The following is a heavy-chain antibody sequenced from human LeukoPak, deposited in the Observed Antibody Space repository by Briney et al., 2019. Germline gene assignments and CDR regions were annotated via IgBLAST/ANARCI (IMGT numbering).Heavy chain of an antibody. CDR2: TYYSGST. V-gene: IGHV4-59*01. J-gene: IGHJ6*03. CDR1: GGSISSYY. Sequence: PSETLSLTCTVSGGSISSYYWSWIRQPPGKGLEWIGYTYYSGSTNYNPSLKSRVTISVDTSKNQFSLKLSSVTAADTAVYYCARNPSARRSSYYYYYYMDVWGKGTTVTVSS. CDR3: ARNPSARRSSYYYYYYMDV.